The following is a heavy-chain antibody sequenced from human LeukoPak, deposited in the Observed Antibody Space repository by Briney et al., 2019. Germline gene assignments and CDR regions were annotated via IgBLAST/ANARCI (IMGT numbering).Heavy chain of an antibody. CDR3: ARHLWRGIGSKKKDAFDI. J-gene: IGHJ3*02. CDR1: GASISADY. D-gene: IGHD3-10*01. V-gene: IGHV4-59*08. Sequence: PSETLSLTCTVSGASISADYWSWIRQPPGKGLEWIAYIYPTKTSKYNPSLKSRATISLDTSSNQLSLMLRSVTATDAAVYFCARHLWRGIGSKKKDAFDIWGQGTVVTVSS. CDR2: IYPTKTS.